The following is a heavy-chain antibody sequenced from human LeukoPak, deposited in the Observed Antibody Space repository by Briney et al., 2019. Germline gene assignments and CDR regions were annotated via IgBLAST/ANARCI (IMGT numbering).Heavy chain of an antibody. V-gene: IGHV4-39*07. CDR2: IYYSGST. CDR1: GGSVSSSIFY. J-gene: IGHJ5*02. D-gene: IGHD3-22*01. Sequence: PETLSLTCTVSGGSVSSSIFYWGWIRQPPGKGLEWIGSIYYSGSTYYNPSLKSRVTISVDTSKNQFSLKLTSVTAADTAVYYCARETDRWFDPWGQGTLVTVSS. CDR3: ARETDRWFDP.